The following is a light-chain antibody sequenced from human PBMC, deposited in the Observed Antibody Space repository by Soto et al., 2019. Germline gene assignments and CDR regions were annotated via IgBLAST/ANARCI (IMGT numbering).Light chain of an antibody. J-gene: IGLJ1*01. V-gene: IGLV2-18*02. Sequence: QSALTQPPSVSGSPGQSVTISCSGTSSDVGSYNRVSWYQQAPGTAPKVMIYEVSNRPSGVPDRFSGSKSGNTASLTISGLQAEDEAEYYCSSYTSSTTFVFGTGTKVTVL. CDR3: SSYTSSTTFV. CDR1: SSDVGSYNR. CDR2: EVS.